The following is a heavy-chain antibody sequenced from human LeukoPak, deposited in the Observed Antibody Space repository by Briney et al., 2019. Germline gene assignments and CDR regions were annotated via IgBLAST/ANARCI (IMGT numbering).Heavy chain of an antibody. Sequence: ASVKVSCKASGYTFTGYYMHWVRQAPGQGLEWMGWISAYNGNTNYAQKLQGRVTMTTDTSTSTAYMELRSLRSDDTAVYYCARGPPRLWELASGAFDIWGQGTMVTVSS. CDR3: ARGPPRLWELASGAFDI. V-gene: IGHV1-18*04. J-gene: IGHJ3*02. D-gene: IGHD1-26*01. CDR2: ISAYNGNT. CDR1: GYTFTGYY.